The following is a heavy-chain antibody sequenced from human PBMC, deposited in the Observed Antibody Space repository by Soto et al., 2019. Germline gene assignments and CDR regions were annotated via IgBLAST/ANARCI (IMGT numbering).Heavy chain of an antibody. CDR1: GGTFSSYA. CDR3: ARARDPNYYDSSGYRYYFDY. CDR2: IIPIFGTA. D-gene: IGHD3-22*01. V-gene: IGHV1-69*13. J-gene: IGHJ4*02. Sequence: ASVKVSCKASGGTFSSYAISWVRQAPGQGLEWMGGIIPIFGTANYAQKFQGRVTITADESTSTAYMELSSLRSEDTAVYYCARARDPNYYDSSGYRYYFDYWGQGTLVTVSS.